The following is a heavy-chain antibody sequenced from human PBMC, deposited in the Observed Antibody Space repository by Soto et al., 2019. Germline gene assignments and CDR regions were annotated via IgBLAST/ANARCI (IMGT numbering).Heavy chain of an antibody. Sequence: QVQLVESGGGVVQPGRSLRLSCAASGFTFSSYGMHWVRQAPGKGLEWVAVIWYDGSNKYYADSVKGRFTISRDNSKNTLYWQRSSLRAEDTAVYYCARSAFWSGRYYHGMDVWGQGTTVTVSS. CDR3: ARSAFWSGRYYHGMDV. CDR2: IWYDGSNK. V-gene: IGHV3-33*01. J-gene: IGHJ6*02. CDR1: GFTFSSYG. D-gene: IGHD3-3*01.